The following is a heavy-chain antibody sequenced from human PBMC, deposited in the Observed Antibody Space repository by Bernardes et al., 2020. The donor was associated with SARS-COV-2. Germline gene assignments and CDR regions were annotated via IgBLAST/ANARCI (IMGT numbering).Heavy chain of an antibody. V-gene: IGHV4-39*01. D-gene: IGHD3-22*01. J-gene: IGHJ5*02. Sequence: SETLSLTCTVSGGSISSTGYYWGWIRQPPGKGLEWIGTIYNSGSTYYNPSLKSRVTISVDTSKNQFSLKLSSVTAADTAVYYCARHATSTLIVVVIVPSWFDPWGQGTLVTVSS. CDR2: IYNSGST. CDR1: GGSISSTGYY. CDR3: ARHATSTLIVVVIVPSWFDP.